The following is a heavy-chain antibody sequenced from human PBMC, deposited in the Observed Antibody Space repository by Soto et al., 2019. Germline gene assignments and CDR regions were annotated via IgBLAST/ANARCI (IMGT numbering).Heavy chain of an antibody. V-gene: IGHV1-8*01. CDR2: MNPNSGNT. Sequence: GASVKVSCKARGYTFTSYDINWVRQATGQGLEWMGWMNPNSGNTGYAQKFQGRVTMTRNTSISTAYMELSSLRSEDTAVYYCARHGHYDILTGSPVRFDPWGQGTLVTVSS. J-gene: IGHJ5*02. CDR1: GYTFTSYD. D-gene: IGHD3-9*01. CDR3: ARHGHYDILTGSPVRFDP.